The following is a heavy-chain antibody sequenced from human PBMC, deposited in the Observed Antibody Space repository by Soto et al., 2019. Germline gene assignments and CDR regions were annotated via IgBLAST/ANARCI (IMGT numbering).Heavy chain of an antibody. D-gene: IGHD2-2*02. CDR1: GGTFNTYG. V-gene: IGHV1-69*12. Sequence: QLVQSGAEVKKPGSSVKVSCKAAGGTFNTYGISWVRQAPGQGPEWMGGIIPVFGPPHYAQKFQGRVTITADETTNTAYMELRSLTSEDTAVYYCARSRRDMAISYWYFDLWGRGTLVTVSS. CDR3: ARSRRDMAISYWYFDL. CDR2: IIPVFGPP. J-gene: IGHJ2*01.